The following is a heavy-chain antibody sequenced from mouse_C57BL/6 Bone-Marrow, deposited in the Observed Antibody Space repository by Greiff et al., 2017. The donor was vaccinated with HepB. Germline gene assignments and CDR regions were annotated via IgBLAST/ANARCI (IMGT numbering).Heavy chain of an antibody. CDR2: IYPGSGST. D-gene: IGHD2-5*01. CDR3: ARACYSILYWYFDV. V-gene: IGHV1-55*01. CDR1: GYTFTSCW. J-gene: IGHJ1*03. Sequence: QVQLQQPGAELVKPGASVKMSCKASGYTFTSCWITWVKQRPGQGLEWIGDIYPGSGSTNYNEKFKSKATLTVDTSSSTAYMQLSSLTSEDSAVYYCARACYSILYWYFDVWGTGTTVTVSS.